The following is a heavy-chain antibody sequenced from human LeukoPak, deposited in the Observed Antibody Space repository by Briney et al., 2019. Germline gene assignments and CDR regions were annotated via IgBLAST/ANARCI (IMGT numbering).Heavy chain of an antibody. CDR1: GVSFSGYH. V-gene: IGHV4-34*01. J-gene: IGHJ6*02. Sequence: SETLSLTCAVYGVSFSGYHWSWIRQPPGKGLEWIEEINHSGSTNYNPSLKSRVTISVDTSKNQFSLKLSSVTAADTAVYYCARDFTDYGMDVWGQGTTVTVSS. D-gene: IGHD3-16*01. CDR2: INHSGST. CDR3: ARDFTDYGMDV.